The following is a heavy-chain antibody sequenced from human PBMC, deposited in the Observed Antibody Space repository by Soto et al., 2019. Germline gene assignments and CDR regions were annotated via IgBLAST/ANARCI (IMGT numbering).Heavy chain of an antibody. CDR1: GYTFTGYY. CDR3: ARVGANYGGNNWFDP. V-gene: IGHV1-2*02. J-gene: IGHJ5*02. D-gene: IGHD4-17*01. CDR2: INPNSGGT. Sequence: GASVKVSCKASGYTFTGYYMHWVRQAPGQGLEWMGWINPNSGGTNYAQKFQGRVTMTRDTSISTAYMELSRLRSDDTAVYYCARVGANYGGNNWFDPWGQGTLVTVSS.